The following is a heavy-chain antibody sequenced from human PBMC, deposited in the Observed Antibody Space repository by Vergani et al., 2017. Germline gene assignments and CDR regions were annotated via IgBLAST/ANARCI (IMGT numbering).Heavy chain of an antibody. CDR2: ISFDGTNE. Sequence: VQLVESGGGLVQPGGSLRLSCTASGFTFSNYWMHWVRQAPGKGLEWVVGISFDGTNEYYPDLVKGRFTISRDIAKNTLYLQVRSLRLEDTGVYHCVRDRGLCAGGRCYTEAWDYWGQGTPVTVSS. D-gene: IGHD2-2*02. V-gene: IGHV3-30*03. CDR3: VRDRGLCAGGRCYTEAWDY. J-gene: IGHJ4*02. CDR1: GFTFSNYW.